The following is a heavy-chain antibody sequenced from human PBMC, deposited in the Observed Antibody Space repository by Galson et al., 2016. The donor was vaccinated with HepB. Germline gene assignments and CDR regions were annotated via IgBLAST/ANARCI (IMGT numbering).Heavy chain of an antibody. CDR1: TYSFNTYW. CDR3: ARRTRGVAGTGFDY. J-gene: IGHJ4*02. Sequence: QSGAEVKKPGESLTISCKGSTYSFNTYWIGWARQLPGKGLEWMGIIYPDDSDTRYSPSFRGQVTISADKSITTAYLQWSSLKASGTAMYYCARRTRGVAGTGFDYWGQGTQVTVSS. V-gene: IGHV5-51*01. D-gene: IGHD3/OR15-3a*01. CDR2: IYPDDSDT.